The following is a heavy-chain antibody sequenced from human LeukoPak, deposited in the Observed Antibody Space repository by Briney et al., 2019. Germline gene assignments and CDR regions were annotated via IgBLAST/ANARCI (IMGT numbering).Heavy chain of an antibody. Sequence: GRSLRLSCAASGFTFSSYAMHWVRQAPGKGLEWVAVISYDGSNKYYADSVKGRFTISRDNSKNTLYLQMNSLRAEDTAVYYCAREGLYGSGSYCFDYRGQGTLVTVSS. V-gene: IGHV3-30*04. J-gene: IGHJ4*02. CDR2: ISYDGSNK. D-gene: IGHD3-10*01. CDR1: GFTFSSYA. CDR3: AREGLYGSGSYCFDY.